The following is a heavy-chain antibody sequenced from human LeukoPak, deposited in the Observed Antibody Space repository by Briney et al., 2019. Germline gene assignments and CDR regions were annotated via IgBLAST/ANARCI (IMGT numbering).Heavy chain of an antibody. CDR3: ARGGDYGDLRYFDY. V-gene: IGHV4-59*01. CDR2: IYYRGST. Sequence: SETLSLTCDVHGGSLSGYYWSWIRQPPGKGLEWIGYIYYRGSTNYNPSLKSRVTFSVDTSKNQFSLKLNSVTAADTAVYYCARGGDYGDLRYFDYWGQGTLVTVSS. J-gene: IGHJ4*02. CDR1: GGSLSGYY. D-gene: IGHD4-17*01.